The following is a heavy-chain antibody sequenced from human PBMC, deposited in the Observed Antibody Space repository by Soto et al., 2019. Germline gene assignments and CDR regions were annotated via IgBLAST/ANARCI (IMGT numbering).Heavy chain of an antibody. V-gene: IGHV1-3*01. CDR1: GYTFTDYA. J-gene: IGHJ4*02. CDR2: INVGNGNT. D-gene: IGHD2-15*01. CDR3: AREGAHCTPLDH. Sequence: ASVKVSCKASGYTFTDYAIHWVRKAPGQGLEWMGWINVGNGNTGYSRKFQGRVTNARDMSASPAYIKVTSLTSEDTAIYYCAREGAHCTPLDHWGQGTLVTVSS.